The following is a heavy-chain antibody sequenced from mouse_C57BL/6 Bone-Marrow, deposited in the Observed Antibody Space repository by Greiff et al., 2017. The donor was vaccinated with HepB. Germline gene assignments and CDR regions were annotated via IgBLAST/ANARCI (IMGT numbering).Heavy chain of an antibody. CDR3: AGYDYLYYYAMDY. CDR1: GFTFTDYY. J-gene: IGHJ4*01. V-gene: IGHV1-36*01. CDR2: VYPYNGGT. Sequence: LMKPGPSVKISCKASGFTFTDYYMHWVKQSHGKSLEWIGLVYPYNGGTSYNQKFKGKATLTVDTSSSTAYMELNSLTSEDSAVYYCAGYDYLYYYAMDYWGQGTSVTVSS. D-gene: IGHD2-4*01.